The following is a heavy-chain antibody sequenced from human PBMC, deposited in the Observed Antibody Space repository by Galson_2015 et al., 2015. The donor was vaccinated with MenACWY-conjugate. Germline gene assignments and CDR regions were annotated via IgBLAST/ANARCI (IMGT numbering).Heavy chain of an antibody. J-gene: IGHJ4*02. CDR1: GFTFSGSA. CDR3: IIYDSSGKDDY. Sequence: SLRLSCAASGFTFSGSAMHWVRQASGKGLEWVGGIRCKANSYAPAYAASVKVRFTIYSDDSKNTAYLQMNSLETEDTAVYYCIIYDSSGKDDYWGQGTLVTVSS. D-gene: IGHD3-22*01. CDR2: IRCKANSYAP. V-gene: IGHV3-73*01.